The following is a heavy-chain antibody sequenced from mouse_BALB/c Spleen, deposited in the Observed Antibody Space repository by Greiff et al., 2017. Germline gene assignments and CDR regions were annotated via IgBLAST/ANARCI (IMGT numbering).Heavy chain of an antibody. CDR3: ARAGAYYGSSYDYFDY. Sequence: EVKLMESGGGLVKPGGSLKLSCAASGFTFSSYAMSWVRQTPEKRLEWVATISSGGSYTYYPDSVKGRFTISRDNAKNTLYLQMSSLRSEDTAMSYCARAGAYYGSSYDYFDYWGQGTTVTVSS. V-gene: IGHV5-9-3*01. J-gene: IGHJ2*01. CDR1: GFTFSSYA. CDR2: ISSGGSYT. D-gene: IGHD1-1*01.